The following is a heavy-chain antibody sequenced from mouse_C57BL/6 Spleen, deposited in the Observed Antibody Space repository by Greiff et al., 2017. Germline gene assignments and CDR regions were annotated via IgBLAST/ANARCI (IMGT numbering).Heavy chain of an antibody. Sequence: VKLMESGAELVKPGASVKLSCKASGYTFPEYTIHWVKPRSGQGLEWIGWFYPGSGSIKYNEKFKDKATLTADKSSSTVYMELRRLTSEDSAVDFCARHEEDTYDGVFAYWGQEILVTVSA. J-gene: IGHJ3*01. CDR3: ARHEEDTYDGVFAY. V-gene: IGHV1-62-2*01. D-gene: IGHD2-3*01. CDR2: FYPGSGSI. CDR1: GYTFPEYT.